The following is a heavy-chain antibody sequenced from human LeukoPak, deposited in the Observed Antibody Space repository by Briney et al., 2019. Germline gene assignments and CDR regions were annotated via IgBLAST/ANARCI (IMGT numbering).Heavy chain of an antibody. D-gene: IGHD1-26*01. CDR2: ISGGGGST. J-gene: IGHJ4*02. CDR1: GFTFISYS. V-gene: IGHV3-23*01. CDR3: AKGGKWDVTPFDY. Sequence: GGSLRLSCAASGFTFISYSMNWVRQAPGKGLEWVSTISGGGGSTYYADSVKGRFTISRDNSKNTLYLQVNSLRAEDTAVYYCAKGGKWDVTPFDYWGQGTLVTVSS.